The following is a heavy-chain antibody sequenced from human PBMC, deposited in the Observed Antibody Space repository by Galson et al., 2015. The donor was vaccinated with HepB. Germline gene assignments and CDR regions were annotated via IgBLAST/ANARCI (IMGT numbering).Heavy chain of an antibody. CDR2: IKQDESEM. Sequence: SLRLSCAASGFAFSSYWMSWVSQAPGKGLEWVANIKQDESEMYNVDSVKGRFTISRDNAKNSLFLQMNSLRAEDTAVYYCVRGGQLVQRSCYYHMNVWGKGTTVIVSS. CDR1: GFAFSSYW. D-gene: IGHD6-13*01. CDR3: VRGGQLVQRSCYYHMNV. J-gene: IGHJ6*03. V-gene: IGHV3-7*03.